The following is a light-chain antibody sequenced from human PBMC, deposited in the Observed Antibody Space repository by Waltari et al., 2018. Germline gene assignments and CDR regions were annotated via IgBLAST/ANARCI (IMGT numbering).Light chain of an antibody. J-gene: IGKJ2*01. CDR1: QCGIDG. V-gene: IGKV1-5*03. CDR3: QQYSRYPYT. CDR2: MVS. Sequence: DIQLTQSLSTLSASVGDRVPITCRAGQCGIDGLAWYQVKPGKAPKTLIYMVSNLEGGVPSRFSGSGSETEFTLTISSLQPDDSATYYCQQYSRYPYTFGQGTKLEIK.